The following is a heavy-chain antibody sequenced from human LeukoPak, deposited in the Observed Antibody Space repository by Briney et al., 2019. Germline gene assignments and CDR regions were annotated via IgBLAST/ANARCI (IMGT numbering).Heavy chain of an antibody. CDR1: GGSISWSNYY. D-gene: IGHD1-1*01. J-gene: IGHJ4*02. CDR3: VRDRELAY. V-gene: IGHV4-39*07. CDR2: IYYSGDT. Sequence: SETLSLTCSVSGGSISWSNYYWGWIRQPPGKGLEWIGSIYYSGDTYYNSSLESRVTISVDTSRTQFSLKLNSVTAADTAVYFCVRDRELAYWGQGILVTVSS.